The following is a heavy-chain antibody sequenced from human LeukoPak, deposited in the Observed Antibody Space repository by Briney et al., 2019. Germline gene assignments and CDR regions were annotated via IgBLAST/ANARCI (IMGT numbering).Heavy chain of an antibody. CDR2: IYHSGST. J-gene: IGHJ4*02. D-gene: IGHD4-17*01. CDR1: GYSISSGYY. Sequence: PSETLSLTCAVSGYSISSGYYWGWIRQPPGKGLEWIGTIYHSGSTYYNPSLKSRVTMSVDTSKNQFSLKLSSVTAADTAVYYCARGQPTVPRNWGQGTLVTVSS. V-gene: IGHV4-38-2*01. CDR3: ARGQPTVPRN.